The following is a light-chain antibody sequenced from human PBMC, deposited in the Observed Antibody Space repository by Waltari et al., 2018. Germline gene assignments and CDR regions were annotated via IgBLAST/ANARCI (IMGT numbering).Light chain of an antibody. CDR2: YAS. CDR1: RTVSSS. CDR3: HQSANLPHT. Sequence: EIVLTQSPDFLSLAPKQTVPITCRASRTVSSSLHWYQQKPGQPPKLLIDYASQSVSGVPSRFSGSGSGTDYTLTINDLEAEDAATYFCHQSANLPHTFGQGTKVEIK. J-gene: IGKJ1*01. V-gene: IGKV6-21*01.